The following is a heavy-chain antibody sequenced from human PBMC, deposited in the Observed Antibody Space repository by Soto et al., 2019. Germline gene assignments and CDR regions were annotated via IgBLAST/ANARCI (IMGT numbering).Heavy chain of an antibody. J-gene: IGHJ5*02. V-gene: IGHV4-34*01. CDR3: ATTARPINWFDP. D-gene: IGHD6-6*01. CDR2: INHSGST. CDR1: GGSFSGYY. Sequence: SETLSLTCAVYGGSFSGYYWSWIRQPPGKGLEWIGEINHSGSTNYNPSLKSRVTISVDTSKNQFSLKLSSVTAADTAVYYCATTARPINWFDPWGQGTLVTVSS.